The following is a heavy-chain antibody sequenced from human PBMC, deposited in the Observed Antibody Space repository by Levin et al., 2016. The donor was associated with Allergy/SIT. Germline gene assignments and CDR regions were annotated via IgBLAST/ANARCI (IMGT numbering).Heavy chain of an antibody. Sequence: WVRQAPGQGLEWMGGIIPIFGTANYAQKFQGRVTITADESTSTVYMELSSLRSEDTAVYYCARDRSGNTRGDAFDIWGQGTMVTVSS. J-gene: IGHJ3*02. D-gene: IGHD1-26*01. V-gene: IGHV1-69*01. CDR2: IIPIFGTA. CDR3: ARDRSGNTRGDAFDI.